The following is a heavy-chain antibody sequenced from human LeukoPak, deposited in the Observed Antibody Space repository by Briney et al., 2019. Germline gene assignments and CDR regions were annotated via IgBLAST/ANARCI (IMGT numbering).Heavy chain of an antibody. J-gene: IGHJ4*02. D-gene: IGHD3-10*01. CDR1: GFTFRSYG. Sequence: PGGSLRLSCAASGFTFRSYGMHWVRQARGRGLEWVAFIRYDGSNKYYADSVKGRFTISRDNSKNTLYLQMNSLRAEDTAVYYCANYGGVDYWGQGTLVTVSS. V-gene: IGHV3-30*02. CDR3: ANYGGVDY. CDR2: IRYDGSNK.